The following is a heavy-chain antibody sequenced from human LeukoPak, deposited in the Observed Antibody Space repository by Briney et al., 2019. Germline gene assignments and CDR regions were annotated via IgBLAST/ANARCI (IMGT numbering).Heavy chain of an antibody. J-gene: IGHJ4*02. CDR3: AKRGVVIRVILVGFHKEAYYFDS. D-gene: IGHD3-22*01. V-gene: IGHV3-23*01. Sequence: PGGSLSPSYAVSGTALTNYGMSWARQPPGKGREWVAGLVDVVVRTNYADSVRGRFTISRDNPKNTLYLQMNSLRVEDTAVYFCAKRGVVIRVILVGFHKEAYYFDSWGQGALVTVSS. CDR1: GTALTNYG. CDR2: LVDVVVRT.